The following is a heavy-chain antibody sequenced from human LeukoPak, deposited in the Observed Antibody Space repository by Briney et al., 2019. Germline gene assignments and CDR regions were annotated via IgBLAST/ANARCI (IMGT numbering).Heavy chain of an antibody. J-gene: IGHJ5*02. CDR2: INPNSGGT. CDR3: ARVVKLYDYVWGSYRHNWFDP. CDR1: GYTFTGYY. D-gene: IGHD3-16*02. V-gene: IGHV1-2*02. Sequence: ASVKVSCKASGYTFTGYYMHWVRQAPGQGLEWMGWINPNSGGTNYAQKFQGRVTMTRDTSISTAYMELSRLRSDDTAVYYCARVVKLYDYVWGSYRHNWFDPWGQGTLVTVSS.